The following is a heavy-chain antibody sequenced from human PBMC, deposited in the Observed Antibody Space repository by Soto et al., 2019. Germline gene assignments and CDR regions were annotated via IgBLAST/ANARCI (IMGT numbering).Heavy chain of an antibody. CDR3: AKAGGTVTSDAFDL. D-gene: IGHD4-17*01. V-gene: IGHV3-30*18. Sequence: QVQLVESGGGVVQPGRSLRLSCAASGFTFSSYGMHWVRQAPGKGLEWVAVISYDGSNKYYADSVKGRFTISRDNSKNPLYLQMNSLRAEDTAVYYCAKAGGTVTSDAFDLWGQGTMVTVSS. CDR2: ISYDGSNK. J-gene: IGHJ3*01. CDR1: GFTFSSYG.